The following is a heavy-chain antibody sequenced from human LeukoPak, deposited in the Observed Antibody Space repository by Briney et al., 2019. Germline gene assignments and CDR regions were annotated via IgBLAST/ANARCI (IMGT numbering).Heavy chain of an antibody. CDR3: VKDLAGSGDY. CDR2: ITSDGGTS. D-gene: IGHD3-10*01. Sequence: PGGSLRLSCSASGFIFGSSAMHWVRQAPGNGLEYVSSITSDGGTSYYADSVRGRFTVSRDNSKDTLYLQMTSLRPEDTAVYYCVKDLAGSGDYWGQGTLVTVSS. CDR1: GFIFGSSA. J-gene: IGHJ4*02. V-gene: IGHV3-64D*06.